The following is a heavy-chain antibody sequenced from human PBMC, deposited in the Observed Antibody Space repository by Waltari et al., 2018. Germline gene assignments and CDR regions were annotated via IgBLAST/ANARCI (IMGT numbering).Heavy chain of an antibody. J-gene: IGHJ4*02. CDR3: AREVLRYFGPDY. Sequence: EVQLVESGGGLVKPGGSLRLSYAASGFTFSSYSMNWVRQAPGKGLEWDSSISSSSSYIYYADSVKGRFTISRDNAKNSLYLQMNSLRAEDTAVYYCAREVLRYFGPDYWGQGTLVTVPS. D-gene: IGHD3-9*01. CDR1: GFTFSSYS. CDR2: ISSSSSYI. V-gene: IGHV3-21*01.